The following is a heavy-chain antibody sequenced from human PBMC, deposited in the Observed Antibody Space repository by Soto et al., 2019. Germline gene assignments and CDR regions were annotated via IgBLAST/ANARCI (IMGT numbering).Heavy chain of an antibody. Sequence: EVQLLESGGGLVQPGGSRGPSCAASGSTFGFVPWAWFRRAPGRGLGGVSSFGGRGGATYYAASVRGRFTISRDNSKNTLYLQMNSLRVEDTAVYYCVKGHSDSYYYFDYWGQGTLVTVSS. V-gene: IGHV3-23*01. J-gene: IGHJ4*02. CDR2: FGGRGGAT. CDR3: VKGHSDSYYYFDY. D-gene: IGHD3-22*01. CDR1: GSTFGFVP.